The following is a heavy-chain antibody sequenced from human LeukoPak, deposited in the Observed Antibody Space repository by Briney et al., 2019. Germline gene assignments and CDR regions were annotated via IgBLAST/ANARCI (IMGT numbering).Heavy chain of an antibody. Sequence: SESLSLTCTVSGDSISSYYWSWIRQPPGKGLEWIEYIYYRGRTDSNPSLKSRVTMSTDTSKSQISLKLTSVTAADTAVYFCARAMYGSGDFDYWGQGTLVTVSS. D-gene: IGHD6-19*01. V-gene: IGHV4-59*01. CDR1: GDSISSYY. CDR3: ARAMYGSGDFDY. CDR2: IYYRGRT. J-gene: IGHJ4*02.